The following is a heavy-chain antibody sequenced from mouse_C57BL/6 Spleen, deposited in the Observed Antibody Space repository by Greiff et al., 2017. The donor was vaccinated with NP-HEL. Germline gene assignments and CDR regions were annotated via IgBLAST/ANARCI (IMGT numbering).Heavy chain of an antibody. J-gene: IGHJ3*01. V-gene: IGHV14-4*01. D-gene: IGHD2-2*01. CDR3: TTRVTTRFAY. Sequence: EVQLQQSGAELVRPGASVKLSCTASGFNIKDDYMHWVKQRPEQGLEWIGWIDPENGDTEYASKFQGKATITAATSSNTAYLQLSSLTSDDTAVYYCTTRVTTRFAYWGQGTLVTVSA. CDR2: IDPENGDT. CDR1: GFNIKDDY.